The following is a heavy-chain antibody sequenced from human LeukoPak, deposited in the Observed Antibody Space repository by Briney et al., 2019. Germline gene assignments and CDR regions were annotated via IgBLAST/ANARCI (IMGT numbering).Heavy chain of an antibody. V-gene: IGHV1-2*04. CDR1: GYTFTGYY. CDR3: ARDRGYSYVHDAFDI. CDR2: INPNSGGT. J-gene: IGHJ3*02. Sequence: ASVKVSCKASGYTFTGYYMHWVRQAPGQGLEWMGWINPNSGGTNYAQKFQGWVTMTRDTSISTAYMELSRLRSDDTAVYYCARDRGYSYVHDAFDIWGQGTMVTVSS. D-gene: IGHD5-18*01.